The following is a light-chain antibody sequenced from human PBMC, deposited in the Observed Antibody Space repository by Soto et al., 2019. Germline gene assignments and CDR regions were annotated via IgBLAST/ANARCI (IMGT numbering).Light chain of an antibody. CDR3: QHYNNWPLYT. J-gene: IGKJ2*01. CDR2: DAS. Sequence: EIVMTQSPATLSVSPGEGATLSCRTSHSVTSNLAWYQQKPGQAPRLLIYDASTRATGIPARFSGSGSGTEFTLTINSLQSEDFAVYYCQHYNNWPLYTFGPGTKLEIK. V-gene: IGKV3-15*01. CDR1: HSVTSN.